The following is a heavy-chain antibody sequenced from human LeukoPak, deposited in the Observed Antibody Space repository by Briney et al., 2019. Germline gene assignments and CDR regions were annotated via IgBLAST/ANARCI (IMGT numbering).Heavy chain of an antibody. CDR2: INPKSGDT. V-gene: IGHV1-2*02. CDR1: GYSFFGYY. D-gene: IGHD2/OR15-2a*01. J-gene: IGHJ4*02. CDR3: AKHRIFTREFDY. Sequence: ASVKVSCKASGYSFFGYYMFWVRQAPGQGLEWMGWINPKSGDTNYAQKFQGRVTMTRDTSINTFYLQLSRLRFEDTAVYYCAKHRIFTREFDYWGQGTLVTVSS.